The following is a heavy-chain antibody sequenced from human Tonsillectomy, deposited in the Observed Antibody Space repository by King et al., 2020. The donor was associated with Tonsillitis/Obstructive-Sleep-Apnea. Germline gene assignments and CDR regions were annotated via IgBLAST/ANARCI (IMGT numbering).Heavy chain of an antibody. CDR1: GFTFSSYA. V-gene: IGHV3-30*04. CDR3: ARDLSSGWPPEYYFDY. J-gene: IGHJ4*02. D-gene: IGHD6-19*01. Sequence: VQLVESGGGVVQPGRSLRLSCAASGFTFSSYAMHWVRQAPGKGLEGVAVISYDGSNKFYADSVKGRFTISRDNSKNTLYLQMNSLRPEDTAVYYCARDLSSGWPPEYYFDYWGQGTLVTVSS. CDR2: ISYDGSNK.